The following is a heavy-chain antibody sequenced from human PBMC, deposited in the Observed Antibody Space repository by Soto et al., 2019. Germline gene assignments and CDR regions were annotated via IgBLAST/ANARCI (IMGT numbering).Heavy chain of an antibody. V-gene: IGHV3-11*01. D-gene: IGHD3-3*01. Sequence: GGSLRLSCAASGFTFSDYYMSWIRQAPGKGLEWVSYISSSGSTIYYADSVKGRFTISRDSAKNSLYLQMNSLRAEDTAVHYCARVFSLNWSPEYYFDSWGQGTLVTVSS. CDR3: ARVFSLNWSPEYYFDS. CDR1: GFTFSDYY. J-gene: IGHJ4*02. CDR2: ISSSGSTI.